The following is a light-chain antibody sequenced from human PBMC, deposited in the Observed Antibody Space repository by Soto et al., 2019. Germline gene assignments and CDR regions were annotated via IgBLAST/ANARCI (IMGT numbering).Light chain of an antibody. V-gene: IGLV2-14*01. CDR2: DVI. CDR3: SSYTISSPHVV. Sequence: QSALTQPASVSGSPGQSITISCTGTSSDVGGYNYVSWYQQHPGKAPKLMIYDVINRPSGVSNRFSGSTSGNTASLTISGLQAEDEAEYNCSSYTISSPHVVFGGGTKVPS. J-gene: IGLJ2*01. CDR1: SSDVGGYNY.